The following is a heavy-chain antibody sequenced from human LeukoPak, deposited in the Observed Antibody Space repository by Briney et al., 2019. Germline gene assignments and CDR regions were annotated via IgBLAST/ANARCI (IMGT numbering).Heavy chain of an antibody. J-gene: IGHJ3*02. Sequence: PSETLSLTCTVSGDSISSSGYYWGWIRRSPGKGLEWIGSLYYSGTTYYNPSLKSRVTISADTSKNQFSLKVSSVTATDTAVYYCARRPEALHAFDIWGQGTTVTVSS. CDR2: LYYSGTT. CDR1: GDSISSSGYY. CDR3: ARRPEALHAFDI. V-gene: IGHV4-39*01.